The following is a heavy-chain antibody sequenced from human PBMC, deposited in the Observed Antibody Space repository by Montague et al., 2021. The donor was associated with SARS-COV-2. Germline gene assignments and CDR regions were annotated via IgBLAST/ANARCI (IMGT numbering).Heavy chain of an antibody. Sequence: SETLSLTCAVYGGSFHIFSWGWIRQSPGKGLEWIGEVDQGGKTNYNPSLKSRVTISVDTSKNQFSLNLTSVTAADAAMYYCARGTRVVGVTLGFRWWGQGTQVAVSS. D-gene: IGHD1-26*01. V-gene: IGHV4-34*01. CDR3: ARGTRVVGVTLGFRW. J-gene: IGHJ4*02. CDR2: VDQGGKT. CDR1: GGSFHIFS.